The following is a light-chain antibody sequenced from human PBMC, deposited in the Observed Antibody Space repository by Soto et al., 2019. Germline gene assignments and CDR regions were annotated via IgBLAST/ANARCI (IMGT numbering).Light chain of an antibody. Sequence: DIVLTQSPGTLSLSPGERATLSCRASQSVSNNYLSCYQQKPAPAPRLPISGASNRDTGIPDRFSGSGFGTEFTVTISRLEPEDFAVNYCQQYASSGTFGQ. J-gene: IGKJ1*01. CDR1: QSVSNNY. CDR2: GAS. V-gene: IGKV3-20*01. CDR3: QQYASSGT.